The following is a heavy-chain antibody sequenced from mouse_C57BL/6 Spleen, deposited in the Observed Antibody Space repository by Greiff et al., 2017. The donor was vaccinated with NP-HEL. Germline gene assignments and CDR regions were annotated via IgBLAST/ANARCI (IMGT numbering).Heavy chain of an antibody. CDR1: GFTFSDYG. CDR3: ARKVANWAYYFDY. J-gene: IGHJ2*01. Sequence: EVHLVESGGGLVKPGGSLKLSCAASGFTFSDYGMHWVRQAPEKGLEWVAYISSGSSTIYYADTVKGRFTISRDNAKNTLFLQMTSLRSEDTAMYYCARKVANWAYYFDYWGQGTTLTVSS. D-gene: IGHD4-1*01. V-gene: IGHV5-17*01. CDR2: ISSGSSTI.